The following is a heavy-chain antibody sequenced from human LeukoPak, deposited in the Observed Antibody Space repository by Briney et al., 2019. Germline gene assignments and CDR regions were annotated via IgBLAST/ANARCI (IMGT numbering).Heavy chain of an antibody. CDR2: IKQDGSEK. V-gene: IGHV3-7*03. CDR3: ARRYFDY. Sequence: GALGLSFAASGFPFSSYWMEVVRQAPGKGLEWVANIKQDGSEKYYADSVKGRFIISRDNAKNALYLQMSSLRAEDTAIYYCARRYFDYWGQGTLVTVSS. J-gene: IGHJ4*02. CDR1: GFPFSSYW.